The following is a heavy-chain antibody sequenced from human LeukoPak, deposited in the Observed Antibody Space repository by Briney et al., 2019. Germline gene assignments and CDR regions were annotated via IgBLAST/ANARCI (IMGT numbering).Heavy chain of an antibody. CDR3: ARRNGYYFDY. CDR2: ISSSSSYI. V-gene: IGHV3-21*01. CDR1: GFTFSSYS. D-gene: IGHD1-1*01. Sequence: GGSLRLSCAASGFTFSSYSMNWVSQAPGKGLEWVSSISSSSSYIYYADSVKGRFTISRDNAKNSLYLQMNSLRAEDTAVYFCARRNGYYFDYWGQGTLVTVSS. J-gene: IGHJ4*02.